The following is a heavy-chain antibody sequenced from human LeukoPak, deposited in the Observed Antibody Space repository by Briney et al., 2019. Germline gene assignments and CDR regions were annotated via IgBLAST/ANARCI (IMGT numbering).Heavy chain of an antibody. D-gene: IGHD3-10*01. Sequence: PSGTLSLTCVVSGGSISSNNWWSWVRQPPGKGLEWIGEIYHSGSTNYNPSLKSRVTISVDKPKNQFSLKLNSVTAADTAVYYCARDGAVGFGELVGWGQGTLVTVSS. J-gene: IGHJ4*02. CDR1: GGSISSNNW. CDR2: IYHSGST. CDR3: ARDGAVGFGELVG. V-gene: IGHV4-4*02.